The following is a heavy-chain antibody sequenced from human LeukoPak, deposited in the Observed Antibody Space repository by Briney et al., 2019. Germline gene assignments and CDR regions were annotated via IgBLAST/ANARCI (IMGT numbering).Heavy chain of an antibody. CDR1: GGSISSSNW. D-gene: IGHD6-6*01. CDR3: ARDVGARLPGL. CDR2: IYHSGSA. J-gene: IGHJ4*02. Sequence: SSETLSLTCAVSGGSISSSNWWSWVRQPPGKGLEWIGEIYHSGSANYNPSLKSRVTISVDESKNQLSLILSSVTAADTAVYYCARDVGARLPGLWGQGTLVTVSS. V-gene: IGHV4-4*02.